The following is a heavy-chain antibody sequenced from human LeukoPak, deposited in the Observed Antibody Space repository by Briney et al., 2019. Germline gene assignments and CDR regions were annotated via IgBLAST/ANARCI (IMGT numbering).Heavy chain of an antibody. D-gene: IGHD2-2*01. V-gene: IGHV4-34*01. CDR2: INHSGST. CDR1: GGSFSGYY. Sequence: SETLSLTCAVYGGSFSGYYWSWIRQPPGKGLEWIGEINHSGSTNYNPSLKSRVTISVDTSKNQFSLKLSSVTAADTAVYYCARVRIIVVVPVAIRGGWFDPWGQGTLVTVSS. J-gene: IGHJ5*02. CDR3: ARVRIIVVVPVAIRGGWFDP.